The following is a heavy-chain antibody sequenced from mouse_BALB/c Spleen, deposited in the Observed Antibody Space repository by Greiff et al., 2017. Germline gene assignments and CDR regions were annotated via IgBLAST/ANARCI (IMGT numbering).Heavy chain of an antibody. D-gene: IGHD1-2*01. V-gene: IGHV14-3*02. CDR3: ARSGYYGYDAMDY. Sequence: EVQLQQSGAELVKPGASVKLSCTASGFNIKDTYMHWVKQRPEQGLEWIGRIDPANGNTKYDPKFQGKATITADTSSNTAYLQLSSLTSEDTAVYYCARSGYYGYDAMDYWGQGTSVTVSS. J-gene: IGHJ4*01. CDR1: GFNIKDTY. CDR2: IDPANGNT.